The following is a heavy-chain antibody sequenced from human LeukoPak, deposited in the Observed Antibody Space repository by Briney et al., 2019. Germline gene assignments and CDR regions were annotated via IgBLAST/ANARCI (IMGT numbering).Heavy chain of an antibody. Sequence: GGALRLSCLGSGFTFNVDGMNWVRQAPGKGLEWVSSISPDSTFIPQADSVKGRFTVSRDNSKNSLYLQMESLRVEDTAVYYCANFQTVGVKPFEHWGQGTLVTVSS. CDR2: ISPDSTFI. CDR3: ANFQTVGVKPFEH. V-gene: IGHV3-21*01. CDR1: GFTFNVDG. D-gene: IGHD1-26*01. J-gene: IGHJ5*02.